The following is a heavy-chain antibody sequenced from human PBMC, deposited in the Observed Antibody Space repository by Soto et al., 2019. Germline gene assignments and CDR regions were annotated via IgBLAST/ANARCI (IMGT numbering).Heavy chain of an antibody. D-gene: IGHD3-22*01. Sequence: PVGSLRLSCAASGFTFSSYGIHCVRQAPGKGLEWVAVIWYDGSNKYYADSVKGRFTISRDNSKNTLYLQMNSLRAEDTAVYYCAATGYYYDSSGIDYWGQGTLVTVSS. V-gene: IGHV3-33*01. J-gene: IGHJ4*02. CDR3: AATGYYYDSSGIDY. CDR1: GFTFSSYG. CDR2: IWYDGSNK.